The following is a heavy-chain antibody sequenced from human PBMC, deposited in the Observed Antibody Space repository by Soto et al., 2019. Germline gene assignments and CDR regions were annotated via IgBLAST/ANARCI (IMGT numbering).Heavy chain of an antibody. V-gene: IGHV2-5*01. J-gene: IGHJ4*02. CDR1: GFSLRTSGVG. CDR3: AHSAHYYDTSGYYHYYFNY. CDR2: IYWNDDK. D-gene: IGHD3-22*01. Sequence: SGPTLVNPTQTLTLTCTFSGFSLRTSGVGVGWIRQPPGKALEWLALIYWNDDKHYSPSPKTRLTITKDTSKNQVVLTMTNMDPVDTATYYCAHSAHYYDTSGYYHYYFNYWGQGTLVTVSS.